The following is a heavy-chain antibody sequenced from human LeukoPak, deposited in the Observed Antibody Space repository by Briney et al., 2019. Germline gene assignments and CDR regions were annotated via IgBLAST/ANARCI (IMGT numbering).Heavy chain of an antibody. Sequence: PGGSLRLSCAASGFTFSSYSMNWVRQAPGKGLEWVSSISSSSSYIYYADSVKGRFTISRDNAKNSLYLQMNSLRAEDRAVYYCARELGYYYDSSGYSDRWFDPWGQGTLVTVSS. CDR1: GFTFSSYS. CDR3: ARELGYYYDSSGYSDRWFDP. V-gene: IGHV3-21*01. D-gene: IGHD3-22*01. CDR2: ISSSSSYI. J-gene: IGHJ5*02.